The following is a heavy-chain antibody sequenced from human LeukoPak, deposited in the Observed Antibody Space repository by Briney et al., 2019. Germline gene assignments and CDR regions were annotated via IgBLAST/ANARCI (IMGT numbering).Heavy chain of an antibody. D-gene: IGHD6-19*01. CDR3: AKGRGVAYSSGWSESYYFDY. V-gene: IGHV3-9*01. Sequence: GGSLRLSCAASGFTFDDYAMHWVRQAPGKGLEWVSGISWNSGSIGYADSVKGRFTISRDNAKNSLYLQMNSLRAEDTALYYCAKGRGVAYSSGWSESYYFDYWGQGTLVTVSS. J-gene: IGHJ4*02. CDR2: ISWNSGSI. CDR1: GFTFDDYA.